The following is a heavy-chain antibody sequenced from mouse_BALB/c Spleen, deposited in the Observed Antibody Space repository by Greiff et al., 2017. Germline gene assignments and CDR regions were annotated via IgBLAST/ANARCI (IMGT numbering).Heavy chain of an antibody. CDR2: IWAGGST. CDR1: GFSLTSYG. Sequence: QVQLKQSGPGLVAPSQSLSITCTVSGFSLTSYGVHWVRQPPGKGLEWLGVIWAGGSTNYNSAIMSRLSISKDNSKSQVFLKMNSLQANDTAIYYCARNGNYRDYYAMDYWGQGTSVTVSA. CDR3: ARNGNYRDYYAMDY. J-gene: IGHJ4*01. D-gene: IGHD2-1*01. V-gene: IGHV2-9*02.